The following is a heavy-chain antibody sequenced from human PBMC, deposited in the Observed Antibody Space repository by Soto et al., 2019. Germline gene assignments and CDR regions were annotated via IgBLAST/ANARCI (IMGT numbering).Heavy chain of an antibody. D-gene: IGHD1-26*01. CDR1: GFTFSSYG. J-gene: IGHJ4*02. CDR3: ARDVGYFDY. Sequence: QVQLVESGGGVVQPGRSLRLSCAASGFTFSSYGMHWVRQAPGKGLEWVAVIWYDGSNKYYADSVKGRFTISRDNSKNTLYLQLNSLRAEDTAVYYCARDVGYFDYWGQGTLVTVSS. CDR2: IWYDGSNK. V-gene: IGHV3-33*01.